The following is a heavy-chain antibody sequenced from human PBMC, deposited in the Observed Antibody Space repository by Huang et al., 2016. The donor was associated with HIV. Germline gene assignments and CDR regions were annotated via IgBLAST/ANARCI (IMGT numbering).Heavy chain of an antibody. CDR3: ARSYSGYGLLIDY. Sequence: QLVESGGGLVKPGGSLRLSCAASGFTFSTYSMTWVRQAPGKGLEWVACISSRSSYIYYADSVKGRFTISRDNAKNSLDLQMNSRRVEDTALYYCARSYSGYGLLIDYWGQGTLVTVSS. J-gene: IGHJ4*02. D-gene: IGHD5-12*01. CDR2: ISSRSSYI. V-gene: IGHV3-21*02. CDR1: GFTFSTYS.